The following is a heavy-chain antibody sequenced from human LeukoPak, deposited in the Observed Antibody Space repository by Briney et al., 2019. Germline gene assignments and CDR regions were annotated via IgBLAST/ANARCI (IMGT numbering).Heavy chain of an antibody. CDR2: IYPGASDT. D-gene: IGHD2-2*02. Sequence: GESLKISCKGSGYSFTSYWIGWVHQMPGKGLELMGIIYPGASDTRYSPTFQGQVTISADKSISTAYLQWSSLKASDTAMYYCARNLYQLLYGSAFDIWGQGTMVTVSS. CDR1: GYSFTSYW. J-gene: IGHJ3*02. V-gene: IGHV5-51*07. CDR3: ARNLYQLLYGSAFDI.